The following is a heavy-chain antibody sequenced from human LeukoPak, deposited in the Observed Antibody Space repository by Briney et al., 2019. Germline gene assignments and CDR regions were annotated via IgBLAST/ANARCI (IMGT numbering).Heavy chain of an antibody. J-gene: IGHJ4*02. Sequence: PSETLSLTCTVSGYPLSSGYYWGWIRQPPGKGLEWIGSIYHSGSTYYNPSLKSRVTISVDTSKNQFSLKLSSVTAADTAVYYCARIGGGITGPFDYWGQGTLVTVSS. V-gene: IGHV4-38-2*02. D-gene: IGHD1-20*01. CDR1: GYPLSSGYY. CDR3: ARIGGGITGPFDY. CDR2: IYHSGST.